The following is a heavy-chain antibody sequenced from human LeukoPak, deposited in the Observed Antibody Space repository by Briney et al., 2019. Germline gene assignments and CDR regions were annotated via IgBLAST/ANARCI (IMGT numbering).Heavy chain of an antibody. V-gene: IGHV3-20*04. CDR2: INWNGGST. CDR1: GFTFDDYG. CDR3: ASLPTAASYMDV. D-gene: IGHD6-25*01. Sequence: GGSLRLSCAASGFTFDDYGMSWVRQAPGKGLEWVSGINWNGGSTDYADSVKGRFTISRDNGKNSLYLQMDSLRAEDTAVYYCASLPTAASYMDVWGKGTTVTVSS. J-gene: IGHJ6*03.